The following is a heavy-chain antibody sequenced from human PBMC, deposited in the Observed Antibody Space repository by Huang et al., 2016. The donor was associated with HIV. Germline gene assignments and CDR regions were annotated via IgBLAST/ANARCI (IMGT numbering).Heavy chain of an antibody. CDR2: ISNDGSSR. D-gene: IGHD5-12*01. J-gene: IGHJ3*01. V-gene: IGHV3-30-3*01. Sequence: QVQLVESGGGVVQPGRSLRLSCAASGFSFANYEMHWVRQAPVKRLGWVTFISNDGSSRYYADSVKGRFTISRDNFKNALYLQMNRLRGDDTAVYYCTREYTVAGAFDLWGQGTMVTVSS. CDR3: TREYTVAGAFDL. CDR1: GFSFANYE.